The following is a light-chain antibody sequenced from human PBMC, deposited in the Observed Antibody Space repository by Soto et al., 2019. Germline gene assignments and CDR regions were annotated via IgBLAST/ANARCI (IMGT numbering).Light chain of an antibody. CDR3: QKYNSAPWT. CDR1: QGISNH. CDR2: VAS. J-gene: IGKJ1*01. Sequence: DIQMTHSPSSLSASVGDRVTITCRASQGISNHLAWYQQQPGKVPKLLIYVASTLQSGVPSRFSGSGSGTDFTLTISSLQPEDVATYYCQKYNSAPWTFGQGTKVEIK. V-gene: IGKV1-27*01.